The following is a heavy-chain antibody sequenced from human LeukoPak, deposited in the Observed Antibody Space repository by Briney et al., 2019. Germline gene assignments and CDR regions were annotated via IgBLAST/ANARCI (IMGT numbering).Heavy chain of an antibody. CDR2: IFSGGST. CDR3: ARGGESSGYYYADY. V-gene: IGHV3-66*01. D-gene: IGHD3-22*01. J-gene: IGHJ4*02. CDR1: GXTVSSNY. Sequence: GGSLRLSCAVSGXTVSSNYMSWVRQAPGKGLEWVSVIFSGGSTYYADSVKGRFTISRDDSKNTVYLQMNSLRAEDTSVYFCARGGESSGYYYADYWGQGILVTVSS.